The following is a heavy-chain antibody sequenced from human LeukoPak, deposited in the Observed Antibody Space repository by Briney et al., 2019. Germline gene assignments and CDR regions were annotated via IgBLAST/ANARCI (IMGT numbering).Heavy chain of an antibody. CDR2: ISYDGSNK. D-gene: IGHD3-10*01. J-gene: IGHJ4*02. Sequence: GGSLRLSCAASGFTFSSYGMHWVRQAPGKGLEWVAVISYDGSNKYYADSVKGRFTISRDNSKNTLYLQMNSLRAEDTAVYYCAKGAEWGFGGCEAIDYWGQGTLVTVSS. CDR1: GFTFSSYG. V-gene: IGHV3-30*18. CDR3: AKGAEWGFGGCEAIDY.